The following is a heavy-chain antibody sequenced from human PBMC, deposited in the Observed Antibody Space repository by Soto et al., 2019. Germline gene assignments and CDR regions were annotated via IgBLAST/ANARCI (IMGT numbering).Heavy chain of an antibody. CDR2: IIPILGIA. D-gene: IGHD1-1*01. Sequence: SVKVSCKASGGTFSSYTISWVRQAPGQGLEWMGRIIPILGIANYAQKFQGRVTITADKSTSTAYMELSSLRSEDTAVYYCARGYNWNEKKNNDAFDIWGQGKMVTVSS. CDR1: GGTFSSYT. V-gene: IGHV1-69*02. CDR3: ARGYNWNEKKNNDAFDI. J-gene: IGHJ3*02.